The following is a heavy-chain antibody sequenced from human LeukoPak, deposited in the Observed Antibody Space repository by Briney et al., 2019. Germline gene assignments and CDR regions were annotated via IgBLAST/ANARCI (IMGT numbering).Heavy chain of an antibody. D-gene: IGHD4-23*01. J-gene: IGHJ4*02. CDR3: ARGDYGGNSGVFDY. CDR2: IYTSGST. V-gene: IGHV4-61*02. CDR1: GGSISSGSYY. Sequence: SQTLSLTCTVSGGSISSGSYYWRWIRQPAGRGLEWIVRIYTSGSTNYNPSLKSRITISVDTSKNQFSLKLSSVTAADTAVYYCARGDYGGNSGVFDYWGQGTLVTVSS.